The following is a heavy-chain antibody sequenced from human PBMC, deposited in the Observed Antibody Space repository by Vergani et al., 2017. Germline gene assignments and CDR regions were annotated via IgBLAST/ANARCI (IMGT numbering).Heavy chain of an antibody. D-gene: IGHD2-15*01. CDR2: IWHDGSNE. CDR3: ARGVLGYCSGGTCYGGLGGFDY. J-gene: IGHJ4*02. CDR1: GFIFSDYV. V-gene: IGHV3-33*01. Sequence: QVQLVESGGGVVQPGKSLSLSCETSGFIFSDYVMHWVRQAPGKGLEWVAGIWHDGSNEKYVDSVQGRFTISRDNSKNTLYLEMESLRVEDTAVYFCARGVLGYCSGGTCYGGLGGFDYWGQGTLVTVSS.